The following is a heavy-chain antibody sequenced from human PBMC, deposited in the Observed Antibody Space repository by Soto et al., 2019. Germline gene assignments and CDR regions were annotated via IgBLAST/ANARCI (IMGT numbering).Heavy chain of an antibody. V-gene: IGHV3-30*18. J-gene: IGHJ4*02. Sequence: QVQVVESGGGVVQPGRSLRLSCAASGFTFSSYGLHWVRQAPGKGLVWVAVIAHDGSNKYYSDSVKGRFTISRDNSKNTLYLQMNSLRAEDKAVYYCAKDRTNFDYWGQGTLVTVSS. CDR2: IAHDGSNK. CDR3: AKDRTNFDY. CDR1: GFTFSSYG.